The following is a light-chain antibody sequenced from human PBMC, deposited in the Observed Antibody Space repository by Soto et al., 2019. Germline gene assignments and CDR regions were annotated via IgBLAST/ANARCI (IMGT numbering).Light chain of an antibody. CDR1: SSNIGRNT. Sequence: QSVLTHAPSASGSPGQRVTLSCSGSSSNIGRNTVNWYQQLPGTAPKVLIYSNNQRPSGVPDRLSGSKSGTSASLAISGLQSEDEADYYCAAWDDSLNAVVFGGGTKVTVL. CDR3: AAWDDSLNAVV. J-gene: IGLJ2*01. V-gene: IGLV1-44*01. CDR2: SNN.